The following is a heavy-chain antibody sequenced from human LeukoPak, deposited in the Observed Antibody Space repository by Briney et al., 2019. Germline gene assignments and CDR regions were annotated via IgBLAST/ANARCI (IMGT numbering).Heavy chain of an antibody. Sequence: SETPSLTCTVSGGSISSSSYYWGWIRQPPGKGLEWIGSIYYSGSTYYNPSLKSRVTISVDTSKNQFSLKLSSVTAADTAVYYCARHKSGWYYFDYWGQGTLVTVSS. CDR2: IYYSGST. V-gene: IGHV4-39*01. D-gene: IGHD6-19*01. CDR1: GGSISSSSYY. J-gene: IGHJ4*02. CDR3: ARHKSGWYYFDY.